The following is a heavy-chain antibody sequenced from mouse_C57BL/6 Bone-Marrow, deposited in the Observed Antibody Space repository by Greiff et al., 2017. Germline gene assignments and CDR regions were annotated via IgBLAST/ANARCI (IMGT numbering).Heavy chain of an antibody. CDR3: ARRGHYAMDY. CDR1: GYTFTSYW. CDR2: IHPNSGST. J-gene: IGHJ4*01. Sequence: QVQLQQPGAELVKPGASVKLSCKASGYTFTSYWMHWVKQRPGQGLEWIGMIHPNSGSTNYNEKFKSKATLTVDKSSSTAYVQLSSLTSEDSAVYYCARRGHYAMDYWGQGTSVTVSS. V-gene: IGHV1-64*01.